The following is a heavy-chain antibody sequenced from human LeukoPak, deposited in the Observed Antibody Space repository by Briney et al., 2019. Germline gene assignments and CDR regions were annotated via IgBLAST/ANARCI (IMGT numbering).Heavy chain of an antibody. CDR1: GFTFSNAW. Sequence: GGSLRLSCAASGFTFSNAWMSWVRQAPGKGLEWVGRILSKSEGGTADYSSPVKGRFTISRDDSKNTLYLQMDSLKTEDTAIYYCTTQSYDRWGQGTLVTVSS. D-gene: IGHD3-22*01. CDR2: ILSKSEGGTA. CDR3: TTQSYDR. V-gene: IGHV3-15*01. J-gene: IGHJ4*02.